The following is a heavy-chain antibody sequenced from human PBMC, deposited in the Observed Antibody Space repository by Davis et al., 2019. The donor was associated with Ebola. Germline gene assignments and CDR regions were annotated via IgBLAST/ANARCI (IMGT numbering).Heavy chain of an antibody. J-gene: IGHJ6*02. V-gene: IGHV4-34*01. Sequence: MPSETLSLTCAVYGGSFSSYYWSWIHQPPGMGLEWIGEINHSGVSHYNPSLKSRFTISVDTSKTQFSLKLSSVTAADTAVYYCARERTGNYAIDVWGQGTTVTVSS. CDR3: ARERTGNYAIDV. CDR2: INHSGVS. CDR1: GGSFSSYY. D-gene: IGHD3-16*01.